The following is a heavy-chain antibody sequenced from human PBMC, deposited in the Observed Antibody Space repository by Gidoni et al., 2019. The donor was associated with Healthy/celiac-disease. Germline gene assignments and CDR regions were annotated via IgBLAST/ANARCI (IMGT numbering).Heavy chain of an antibody. D-gene: IGHD3-9*01. J-gene: IGHJ4*02. CDR3: ARESYYDILTGYDNGPVDY. Sequence: QVQLVQSGSELKKPGASVKVSCKASGYTFTSYAMNWVRQAPGQGLEWMGWINTNTGNPTYAQGFTGRFVFSLDTSVSTAYLQISSLKAEDTAVYYCARESYYDILTGYDNGPVDYWGQGTLVTVSS. CDR2: INTNTGNP. V-gene: IGHV7-4-1*02. CDR1: GYTFTSYA.